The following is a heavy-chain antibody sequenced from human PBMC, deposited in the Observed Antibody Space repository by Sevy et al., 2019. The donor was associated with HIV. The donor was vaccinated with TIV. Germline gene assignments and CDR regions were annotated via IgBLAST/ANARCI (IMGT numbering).Heavy chain of an antibody. J-gene: IGHJ5*02. CDR2: ITRSGSSI. V-gene: IGHV3-48*03. Sequence: GGSLRLSCAASGFTFSSHEMSWVRQAPGKGLEWIPYITRSGSSIYYPDSVKGRFPISRDNAKNSLYLQMNSLRAEDTAVYYCARGWFDTWGQGTLVTVSS. CDR1: GFTFSSHE. CDR3: ARGWFDT.